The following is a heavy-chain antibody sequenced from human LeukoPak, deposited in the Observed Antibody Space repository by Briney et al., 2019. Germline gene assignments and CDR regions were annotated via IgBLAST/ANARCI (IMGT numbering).Heavy chain of an antibody. Sequence: ASVKVSCKASGYTFTSYDINWVRQATGQGLEWMGWMNPNSGNTGYAQKFQGRVTMTRNTSISTAYMELSSLRSEDTAVYYCARGLINRSGWHVHYRIFDYWGQGTLVTVSS. V-gene: IGHV1-8*01. CDR3: ARGLINRSGWHVHYRIFDY. CDR1: GYTFTSYD. J-gene: IGHJ4*02. CDR2: MNPNSGNT. D-gene: IGHD6-19*01.